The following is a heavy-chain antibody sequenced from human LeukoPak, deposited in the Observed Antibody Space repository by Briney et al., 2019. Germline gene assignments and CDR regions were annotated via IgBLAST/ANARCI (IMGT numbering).Heavy chain of an antibody. CDR3: ARENVYYDSSDYYPRFDY. CDR1: GYTFTSYG. D-gene: IGHD3-22*01. V-gene: IGHV1-18*01. CDR2: ISGYNGNT. J-gene: IGHJ4*02. Sequence: ASVKVSCKASGYTFTSYGINWVRQAPGQGLEWMGWISGYNGNTNYAQKLQGRVTLTTDTSTSTAYMELRSLRSDDTAVYYCARENVYYDSSDYYPRFDYWGQGTLVTVSS.